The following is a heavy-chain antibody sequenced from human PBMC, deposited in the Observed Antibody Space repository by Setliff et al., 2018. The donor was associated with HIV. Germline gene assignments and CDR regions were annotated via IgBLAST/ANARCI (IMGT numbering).Heavy chain of an antibody. CDR2: ITHSGST. D-gene: IGHD5-12*01. CDR1: GGSFSAYY. V-gene: IGHV4-34*01. J-gene: IGHJ6*03. CDR3: ARQGGYSGYGFYYYYYYMDV. Sequence: SETLSLTCAVYGGSFSAYYWNWIRQPPDKGLEWIGEITHSGSTNYKASLKSRVTISVDTSKNQFSLRLSSVTAADTAVYYCARQGGYSGYGFYYYYYYMDVWGKGTTVTVSS.